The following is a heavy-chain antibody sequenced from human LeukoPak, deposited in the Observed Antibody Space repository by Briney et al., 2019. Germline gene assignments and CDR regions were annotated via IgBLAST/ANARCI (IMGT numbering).Heavy chain of an antibody. CDR1: GFTFRTYS. D-gene: IGHD3-3*01. J-gene: IGHJ6*03. CDR2: IGGGGSFI. Sequence: GGSLRLSCAASGFTFRTYSMNWVRQAPGKGLEWVSHIGGGGSFIYYADSVKGRFTISRDNAKNSVYLQMNSLRVEDTAVYYCARFLATWDYYYMDVWGKGTTVTVSS. V-gene: IGHV3-48*01. CDR3: ARFLATWDYYYMDV.